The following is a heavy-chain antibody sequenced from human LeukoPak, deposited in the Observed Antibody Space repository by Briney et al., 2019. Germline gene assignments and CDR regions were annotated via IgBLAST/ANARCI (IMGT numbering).Heavy chain of an antibody. J-gene: IGHJ6*03. Sequence: GGSMRLSCAASGFTFDDYAMHWVRQAPGKGLEWVSLISGDGGSTYYADSVKGRFTISRDNSKNSLYLQMNSLRTEDPALYYCAKDRLRQYYYDSSGYYYYYYYMDVWGKGTTVTVSS. CDR2: ISGDGGST. CDR3: AKDRLRQYYYDSSGYYYYYYYMDV. V-gene: IGHV3-43*02. CDR1: GFTFDDYA. D-gene: IGHD3-22*01.